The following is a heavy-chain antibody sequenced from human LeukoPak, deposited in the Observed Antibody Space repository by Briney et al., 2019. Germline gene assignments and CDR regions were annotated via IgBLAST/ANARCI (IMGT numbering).Heavy chain of an antibody. D-gene: IGHD2-15*01. Sequence: RSLRLSCATSGFTFSSYGMHWVRQAPGKGLEWVAVISYDGSNKYYADSVKGRFTISRDNSKNTLYLQMNSLRAEDTAVYYCAKVGEIVVVVAAPLDYWGQGTLVTVSS. CDR2: ISYDGSNK. V-gene: IGHV3-30*18. CDR3: AKVGEIVVVVAAPLDY. J-gene: IGHJ4*02. CDR1: GFTFSSYG.